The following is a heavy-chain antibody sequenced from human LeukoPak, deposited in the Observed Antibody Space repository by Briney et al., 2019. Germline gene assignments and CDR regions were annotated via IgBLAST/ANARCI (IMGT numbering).Heavy chain of an antibody. CDR3: ARGEQLAHPYYFDY. CDR1: GYTFTSYG. D-gene: IGHD6-6*01. Sequence: SVKVSCKASGYTFTSYGISWVRQAPGQGLEWMGGIIPIFGTANYAQKFQGRVTITTDESTSTAYMELSSLRSEDTAVYYCARGEQLAHPYYFDYWGQGTLVTVSS. V-gene: IGHV1-69*05. CDR2: IIPIFGTA. J-gene: IGHJ4*02.